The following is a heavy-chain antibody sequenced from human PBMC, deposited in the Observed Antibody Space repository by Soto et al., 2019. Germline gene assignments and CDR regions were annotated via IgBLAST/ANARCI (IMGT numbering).Heavy chain of an antibody. Sequence: QVQLQESGPGLVKPSETLSLTCTVSGGSISSYYWSWIRQPPGKGLEWIGYVYYSGSTNYNTPLRSRVTISVDTSKNQFYLQLSSVTAADTAVYYGAGYLNEGYSSSAEWFDPWGQGTLVTVSS. D-gene: IGHD6-6*01. J-gene: IGHJ5*02. CDR2: VYYSGST. CDR3: AGYLNEGYSSSAEWFDP. V-gene: IGHV4-59*01. CDR1: GGSISSYY.